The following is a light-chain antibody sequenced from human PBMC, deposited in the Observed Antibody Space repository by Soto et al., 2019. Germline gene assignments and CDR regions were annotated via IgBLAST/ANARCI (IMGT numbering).Light chain of an antibody. CDR2: EVS. J-gene: IGLJ3*02. Sequence: QSALTQPPSVSGSPGQSVTISCTGASSDVSYYNRVSWYQQPPGTAPKLMIYEVSNRPSGVPDRFSGSKAGNTASLTISGLQAEDEADYYCSLYTSSSTWVFGGGTKLTVL. CDR1: SSDVSYYNR. CDR3: SLYTSSSTWV. V-gene: IGLV2-18*01.